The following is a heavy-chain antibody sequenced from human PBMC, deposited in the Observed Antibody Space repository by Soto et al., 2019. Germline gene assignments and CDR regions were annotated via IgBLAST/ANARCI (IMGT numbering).Heavy chain of an antibody. CDR2: INGSGGST. D-gene: IGHD3-10*01. J-gene: IGHJ5*02. CDR3: AKARGGLYWFDP. CDR1: GFTFISYA. Sequence: GGSLRLSCAASGFTFISYALNLVRQAPGKGLEWVSAINGSGGSTYYADSVKGRFTISRDNSKNTLYLQMNSLRAEDTAVYYFAKARGGLYWFDPWGQGTLVTVSS. V-gene: IGHV3-23*01.